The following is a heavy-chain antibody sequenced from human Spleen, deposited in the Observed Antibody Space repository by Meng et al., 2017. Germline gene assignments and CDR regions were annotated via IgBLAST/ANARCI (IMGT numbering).Heavy chain of an antibody. CDR1: GGSFSDYY. J-gene: IGHJ4*02. Sequence: HRQAWGAGLLQHSETRALTFVVSGGSFSDYYWGWVRQPPGKGLEWIGEINHSGSTNYNPSLESRATISVDTSQNNLSLKLSSVTAADSAVYYCARGPTTMAHDFDYWGQGTLVTVSS. V-gene: IGHV4-34*01. CDR2: INHSGST. D-gene: IGHD4-11*01. CDR3: ARGPTTMAHDFDY.